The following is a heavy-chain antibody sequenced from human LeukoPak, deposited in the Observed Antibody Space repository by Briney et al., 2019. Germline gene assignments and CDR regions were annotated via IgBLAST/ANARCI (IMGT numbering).Heavy chain of an antibody. V-gene: IGHV4-34*01. Sequence: SETLSLTCGVNGGSFSGYYWSWIRQPPGKGLEWIGEINHSGSSNYNPSLKSRVTISVDTSKNQLSLKLTSVTAADTAVYYCARLNIAGGFDYWGQGTLVTVSS. CDR3: ARLNIAGGFDY. D-gene: IGHD5-12*01. J-gene: IGHJ4*02. CDR1: GGSFSGYY. CDR2: INHSGSS.